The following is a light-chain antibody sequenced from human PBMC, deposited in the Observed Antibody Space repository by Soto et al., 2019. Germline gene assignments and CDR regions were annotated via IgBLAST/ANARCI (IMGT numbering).Light chain of an antibody. V-gene: IGKV3-11*01. CDR1: QSVSSF. Sequence: EIVLTQSPATLSLSPGERATLSCRASQSVSSFLGWYQQKPGQAPRLLIYDASNRPPGIPARFSGSGSGTDFTLTISSLEPEDFAVYYCQQRSSWTFGQGTKVEIK. J-gene: IGKJ1*01. CDR2: DAS. CDR3: QQRSSWT.